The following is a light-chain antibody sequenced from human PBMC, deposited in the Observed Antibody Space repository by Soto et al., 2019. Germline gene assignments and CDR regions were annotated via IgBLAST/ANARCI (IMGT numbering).Light chain of an antibody. CDR1: QSVSSY. J-gene: IGKJ4*01. CDR3: QQRSSWPLLT. CDR2: DAS. V-gene: IGKV3-11*01. Sequence: EIVLTQSPATLSLSPGERGTLSCRASQSVSSYLAWFQQKPGQAPRLLIYDASNRATGIPARFSGSGSGTDFTLTISSLEPEDFALYYCQQRSSWPLLTFGGGTKVEI.